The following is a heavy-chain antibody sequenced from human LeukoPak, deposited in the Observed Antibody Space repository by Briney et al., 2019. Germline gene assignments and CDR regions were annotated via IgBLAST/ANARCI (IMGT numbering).Heavy chain of an antibody. CDR1: GFTFSDYY. D-gene: IGHD3-22*01. CDR2: ISSSGSFI. CDR3: AREPYYDSSGYSPDY. Sequence: GGSLRLSCAASGFTFSDYYMNWIRQAPGKGLEWVSYISSSGSFIYYADSVKGRFTISRDNAKNSLYLHMNSLRAEDTALYYCAREPYYDSSGYSPDYWGQGTLVTVSS. V-gene: IGHV3-11*04. J-gene: IGHJ4*02.